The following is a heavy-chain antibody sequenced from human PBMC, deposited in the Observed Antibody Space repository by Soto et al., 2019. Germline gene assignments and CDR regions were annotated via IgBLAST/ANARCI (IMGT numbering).Heavy chain of an antibody. J-gene: IGHJ6*02. CDR1: GFTFSSYG. V-gene: IGHV3-30*18. Sequence: GGSLRLSCAASGFTFSSYGMHWVRQAPGKGLEWVAVISYDGSNKYYADSVKGRFTISRDNSKNTLYLQMNSLRAEDTAVYYCAKEVDFFTGYRYYYYLYTIDFWGQGTMVTVSS. CDR3: AKEVDFFTGYRYYYYLYTIDF. D-gene: IGHD3-9*01. CDR2: ISYDGSNK.